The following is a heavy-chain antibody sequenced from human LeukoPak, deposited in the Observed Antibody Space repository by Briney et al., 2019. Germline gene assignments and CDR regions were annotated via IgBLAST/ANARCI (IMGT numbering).Heavy chain of an antibody. Sequence: PGGSLRLSCAASGFTFSSYEMNWVRQAPGKGLEWVSYISSSGSTIYYADSVKGRFTISRDNAKNSLYLQMNSLGAEDTAVYYCTTDLGENWGNAFDIWGQGTMVTVSS. CDR2: ISSSGSTI. D-gene: IGHD7-27*01. CDR3: TTDLGENWGNAFDI. J-gene: IGHJ3*02. V-gene: IGHV3-48*03. CDR1: GFTFSSYE.